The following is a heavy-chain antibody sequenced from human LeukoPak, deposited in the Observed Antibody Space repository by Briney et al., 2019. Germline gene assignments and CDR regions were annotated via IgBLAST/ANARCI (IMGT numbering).Heavy chain of an antibody. Sequence: SVKGRFTISRDNAKNSLYLRMNSLRAEDTAAYYCARVSGWSYYFDYWGQGTLVTASS. V-gene: IGHV3-48*01. D-gene: IGHD6-19*01. J-gene: IGHJ4*02. CDR3: ARVSGWSYYFDY.